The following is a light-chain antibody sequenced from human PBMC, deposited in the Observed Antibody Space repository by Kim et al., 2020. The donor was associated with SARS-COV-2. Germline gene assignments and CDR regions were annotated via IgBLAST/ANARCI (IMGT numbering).Light chain of an antibody. CDR2: DES. V-gene: IGKV1-33*01. J-gene: IGKJ2*03. CDR1: QDISNY. CDR3: QQYTS. Sequence: PSPLSASVRDRVPITCQASQDISNYFNWYQQKPGKAPKLLIYDESNLETGVPSRFSGSGSGTDFTFTISSLQPEDNATHYCQQYTSFGQGTKLEI.